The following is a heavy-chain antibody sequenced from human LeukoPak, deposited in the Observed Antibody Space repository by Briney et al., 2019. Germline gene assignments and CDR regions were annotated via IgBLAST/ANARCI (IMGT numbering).Heavy chain of an antibody. Sequence: GGSLRLSCAASGFTFSSHWMHWVRQAPGKGLVWVSRINGDGSNTTYADSVKGRFTISRDNAKNTLYLQMNSLRAEDTAVYHCARDDYFGPGSGLWYFDLWGRGTLVTVSS. CDR1: GFTFSSHW. CDR3: ARDDYFGPGSGLWYFDL. J-gene: IGHJ2*01. V-gene: IGHV3-74*03. CDR2: INGDGSNT. D-gene: IGHD3-10*01.